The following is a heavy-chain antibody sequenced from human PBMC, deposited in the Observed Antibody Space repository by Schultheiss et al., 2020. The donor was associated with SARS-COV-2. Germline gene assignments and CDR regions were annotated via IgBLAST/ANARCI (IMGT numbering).Heavy chain of an antibody. CDR1: GFTFDDYG. CDR3: VSDTCTRCYTGRFPT. J-gene: IGHJ5*02. CDR2: INWNGGST. Sequence: GGSLRLSFAASGFTFDDYGMSWVRQAPGKGLEWVSGINWNGGSTGYADSVKGRFTISRDNWKNTLYLQMNSLRAGDTAVYYCVSDTCTRCYTGRFPTWGQGTLVTVSS. V-gene: IGHV3-20*03. D-gene: IGHD2-2*02.